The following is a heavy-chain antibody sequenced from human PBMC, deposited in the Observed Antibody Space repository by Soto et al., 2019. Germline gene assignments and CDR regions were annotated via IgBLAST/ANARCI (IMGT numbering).Heavy chain of an antibody. CDR3: ASGPSPPSGYEAGYYYYGMDV. D-gene: IGHD5-12*01. CDR1: GGSISSGGYY. CDR2: IYYSGST. J-gene: IGHJ6*02. Sequence: PSETLSLTCTVSGGSISSGGYYWSWIRQHPGKGLEWIGYIYYSGSTYYNPSLKSRVTISVDTSKNQFSLKLSSVTAADTAVYYCASGPSPPSGYEAGYYYYGMDVWGQGTTVTVSS. V-gene: IGHV4-31*03.